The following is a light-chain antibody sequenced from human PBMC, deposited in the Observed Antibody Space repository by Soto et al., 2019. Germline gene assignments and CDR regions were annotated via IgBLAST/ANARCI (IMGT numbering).Light chain of an antibody. V-gene: IGKV3-15*01. CDR3: QQYSSWPRT. J-gene: IGKJ1*01. CDR2: GAS. Sequence: EIVLTQSPATLSVSPGGRATLSCRASQNVMYNLAWYQQKPGQAPRLLVYGASTRATDAPPRFRGSGSGTEFSLTMSSLQSEDYANYFCQQYSSWPRTFGQGARVEIK. CDR1: QNVMYN.